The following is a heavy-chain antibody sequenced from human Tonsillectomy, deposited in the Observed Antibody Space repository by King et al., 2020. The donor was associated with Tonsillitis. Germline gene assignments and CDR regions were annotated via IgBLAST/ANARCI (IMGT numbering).Heavy chain of an antibody. V-gene: IGHV4-39*07. CDR3: ARLLLGYCSGGSCSDAFDI. D-gene: IGHD2-15*01. J-gene: IGHJ3*02. Sequence: QLQESGPGLVKPSETLSLTCTVSGGSISSGTYYWGWIRQPPGKGLEWIGSIYYIGNTYYNPSLKSRVTILVEPSKNQFSLKLSSVTAADTAVYYCARLLLGYCSGGSCSDAFDIWGQGTMVTVSS. CDR1: GGSISSGTYY. CDR2: IYYIGNT.